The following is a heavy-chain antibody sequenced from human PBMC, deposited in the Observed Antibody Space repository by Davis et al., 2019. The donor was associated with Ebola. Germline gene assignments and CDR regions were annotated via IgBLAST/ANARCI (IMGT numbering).Heavy chain of an antibody. CDR2: IYTSGTT. V-gene: IGHV4-4*07. J-gene: IGHJ5*02. CDR1: GGSISSYY. D-gene: IGHD2-2*01. Sequence: MPSETLSLTCTVSGGSISSYYWSWIRQPAGKGLEWIGRIYTSGTTNYNPSLKSRVTMSVDTSKNQFSLKLTSVTAADTAVYYCATSQDCSSTSCDNWFDPWGQGTLVTVSS. CDR3: ATSQDCSSTSCDNWFDP.